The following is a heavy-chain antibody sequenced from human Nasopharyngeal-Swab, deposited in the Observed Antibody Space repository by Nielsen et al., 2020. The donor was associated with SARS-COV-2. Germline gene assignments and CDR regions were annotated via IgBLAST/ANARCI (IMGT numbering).Heavy chain of an antibody. V-gene: IGHV4-34*01. CDR1: GGSFSGYY. CDR3: ARVTVTNYYYYMDV. D-gene: IGHD4-11*01. J-gene: IGHJ6*03. Sequence: SETLSLTCAVYGGSFSGYYWSWIRQPPGKGLEWIGEINHSGSTNYNPSLKSRVTIPVDTSKNQFSLKLSSVTAADTAVYYCARVTVTNYYYYMDVWGKGTTVTVSS. CDR2: INHSGST.